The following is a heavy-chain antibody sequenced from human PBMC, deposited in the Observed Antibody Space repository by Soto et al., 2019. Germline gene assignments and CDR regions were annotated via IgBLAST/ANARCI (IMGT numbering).Heavy chain of an antibody. J-gene: IGHJ5*02. CDR2: ISTYSGDT. D-gene: IGHD5-12*01. CDR1: GYTFFTYD. V-gene: IGHV1-18*01. Sequence: QVHLVQSGVEVKTPGASVKVSCQASGYTFFTYDISWVRQAPGQGLEWTGGISTYSGDTKYAQKFQRRVTMTTDTSTTTAYLELRSLRSDDTAVYYCARHHGPTTSENWFDPWGQGTLVTVSS. CDR3: ARHHGPTTSENWFDP.